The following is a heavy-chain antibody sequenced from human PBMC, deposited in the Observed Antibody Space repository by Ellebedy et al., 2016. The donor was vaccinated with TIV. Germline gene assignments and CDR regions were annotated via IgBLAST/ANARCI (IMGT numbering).Heavy chain of an antibody. Sequence: GGSLRLSCAASGFTFSSYWMHWVRQAPGKGLEWVSCIKSDGSRTSYADSVKGRFTISRDNAKTTLYLQMNSLRAEDTAVYYCARGGGYYYDSSGYYGGWFDPWGQGTLVTVSS. CDR3: ARGGGYYYDSSGYYGGWFDP. J-gene: IGHJ5*02. CDR2: IKSDGSRT. V-gene: IGHV3-74*01. D-gene: IGHD3-22*01. CDR1: GFTFSSYW.